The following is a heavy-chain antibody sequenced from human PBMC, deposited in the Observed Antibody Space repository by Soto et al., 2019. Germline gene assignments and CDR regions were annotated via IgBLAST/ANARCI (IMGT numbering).Heavy chain of an antibody. CDR1: GGSITSHY. CDR2: INHSGLT. J-gene: IGHJ6*02. V-gene: IGHV4-59*08. D-gene: IGHD3-10*01. Sequence: QVQLQESGPGLVKPSETLSLTCSVSGGSITSHYCSWFRQPPGKGLEWIGYINHSGLTSYNPSLKSRVTMSVDTSKNQVSRKVNSVTAADTALYYCARQGCGQLHGLVDVWGPGTTVTVSS. CDR3: ARQGCGQLHGLVDV.